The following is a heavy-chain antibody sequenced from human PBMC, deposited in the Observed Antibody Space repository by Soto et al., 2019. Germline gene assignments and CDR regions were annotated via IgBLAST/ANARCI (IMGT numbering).Heavy chain of an antibody. D-gene: IGHD3-22*01. CDR3: AKDLRIYYYDSSGYDSGAFDI. J-gene: IGHJ3*02. CDR1: GFTFSSYA. V-gene: IGHV3-23*01. Sequence: GGSLRLSCAASGFTFSSYAMSWVRQAPGKGLEWVSAISGSGGSTYYADSVKGRFTISRDNAKNTLYLQMNSLRAEDTAVYYCAKDLRIYYYDSSGYDSGAFDIWGQGTMVTVSS. CDR2: ISGSGGST.